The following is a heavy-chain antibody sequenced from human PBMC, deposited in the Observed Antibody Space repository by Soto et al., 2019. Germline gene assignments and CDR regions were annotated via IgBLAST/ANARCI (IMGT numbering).Heavy chain of an antibody. J-gene: IGHJ4*02. V-gene: IGHV3-74*01. CDR2: INSDGSST. CDR3: ARATGYSGYE. Sequence: GGSLRLSCAASGFTFSSYWMHWVRQAPGKGLVRVSRINSDGSSTSHADSVKGRFTISRDNAKNTLYLQMNSLRAEDTAVYYCARATGYSGYEWGQGTLVTVSS. D-gene: IGHD5-12*01. CDR1: GFTFSSYW.